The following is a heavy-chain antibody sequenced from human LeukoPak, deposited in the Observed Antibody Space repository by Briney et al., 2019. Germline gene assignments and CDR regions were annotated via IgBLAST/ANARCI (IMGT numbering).Heavy chain of an antibody. V-gene: IGHV3-9*01. Sequence: GGSLGLSCAASGFTFDDYAMYWVRQAPGKGLEWVSGISWNRGDIGYADSVKGRFTLSRDNAKNSLYLQMNSLRVEDTALYYCAKGTSSSVYYYYGMDVWGQGTTVTVSS. D-gene: IGHD6-6*01. CDR1: GFTFDDYA. CDR2: ISWNRGDI. CDR3: AKGTSSSVYYYYGMDV. J-gene: IGHJ6*02.